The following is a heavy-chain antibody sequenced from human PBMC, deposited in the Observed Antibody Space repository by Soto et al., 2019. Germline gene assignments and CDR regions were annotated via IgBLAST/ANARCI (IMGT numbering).Heavy chain of an antibody. Sequence: QVQLVESGGGVVQPGRSLRLSCAASGFTFSSYAMHWVRQAPGKGLEWVAVISYDGSNKYYADSVKGRFTISRDNSKNTLYLQMNSLRAEDTAVYYCASGGGGRYCSSTSCDPRAFYWGQGTLVTVSS. D-gene: IGHD2-2*01. V-gene: IGHV3-30-3*01. CDR2: ISYDGSNK. CDR3: ASGGGGRYCSSTSCDPRAFY. CDR1: GFTFSSYA. J-gene: IGHJ4*02.